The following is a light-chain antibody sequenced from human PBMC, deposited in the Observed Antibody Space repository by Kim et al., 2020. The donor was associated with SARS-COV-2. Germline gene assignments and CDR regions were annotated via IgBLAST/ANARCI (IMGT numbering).Light chain of an antibody. V-gene: IGKV1-12*01. CDR1: HGLNGL. CDR2: QTS. CDR3: QQAHSFPLT. Sequence: AFIGDRVTITCRASHGLNGLLAWYQHKPGSAPRLLIYQTSNLHTGVPSRFSGTSSGTDFTLTISSLQPEDFATYFCQQAHSFPLTFGGGTKVDIK. J-gene: IGKJ4*01.